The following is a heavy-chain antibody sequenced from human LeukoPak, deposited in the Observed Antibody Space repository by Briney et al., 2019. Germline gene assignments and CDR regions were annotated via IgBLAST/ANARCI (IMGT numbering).Heavy chain of an antibody. J-gene: IGHJ6*03. CDR2: INRRGST. CDR1: GGSFSDYY. CDR3: ARADRNDLGVVIVTTDFSYYYMDV. Sequence: PSETLSLTCGVYGGSFSDYYWTWIRQPPGKGLEWIGEINRRGSTNYNPSLQSRVTISLDTSRSQFSLKLKSVTAADTALYYCARADRNDLGVVIVTTDFSYYYMDVWGKGTTVTVSS. D-gene: IGHD2-21*01. V-gene: IGHV4-34*01.